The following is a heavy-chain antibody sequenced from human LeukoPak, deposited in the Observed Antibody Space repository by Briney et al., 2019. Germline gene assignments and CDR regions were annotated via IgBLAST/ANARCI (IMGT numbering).Heavy chain of an antibody. Sequence: SKTLSLTCTVSGGSIGSNYWTWIRQPPGKGLEYIGYIYYTGATNYNPSLKSRVTISVDTSKNQFSLKMTSVTAADTAVYFCAKYGNSGWVIDNWGQGTLVTVSS. V-gene: IGHV4-59*08. CDR2: IYYTGAT. CDR1: GGSIGSNY. J-gene: IGHJ4*02. CDR3: AKYGNSGWVIDN. D-gene: IGHD6-19*01.